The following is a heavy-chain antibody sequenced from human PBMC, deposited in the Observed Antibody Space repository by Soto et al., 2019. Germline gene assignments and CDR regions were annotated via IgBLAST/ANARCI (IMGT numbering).Heavy chain of an antibody. CDR3: TRDRHAGYDY. CDR2: ISYSGGT. Sequence: PSETLSLTCTVSGVSINGYYWSWIRQPPGRGLEWIGYISYSGGTNYSPSLKSRVTISLDTSENLFSLKLSSVTAADTAVYYCTRDRHAGYDYWGQGKLVTVSS. V-gene: IGHV4-59*01. CDR1: GVSINGYY. J-gene: IGHJ4*02. D-gene: IGHD6-13*01.